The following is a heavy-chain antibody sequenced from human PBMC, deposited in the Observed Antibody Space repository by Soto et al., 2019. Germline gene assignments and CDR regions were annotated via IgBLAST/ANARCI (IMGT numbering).Heavy chain of an antibody. Sequence: QVQLVQSGAEVKKPGASVKVSCKASGYTFTSYGISWVRQAPGQGLEWMGWISAYKANTNYAQKLQVRVTMTTDTSTSMAYMELSSLRSDDTVVYYCARRWTSDAFDIWGQGTMVTVSS. CDR3: ARRWTSDAFDI. J-gene: IGHJ3*02. V-gene: IGHV1-18*01. CDR2: ISAYKANT. CDR1: GYTFTSYG.